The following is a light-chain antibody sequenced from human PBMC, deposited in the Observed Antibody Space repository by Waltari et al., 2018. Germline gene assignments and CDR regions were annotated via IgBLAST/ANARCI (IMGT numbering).Light chain of an antibody. Sequence: QSALTPPRSVSGSPGQSVTISCTGTSSDVGGYNYAPWYQQHTGKAPKLMIYDVSKRPSGVPDRFSGSKSGNTASLTISGLQAEDEADYYCCSYAGSYSVVFGGGTKLTVL. CDR2: DVS. J-gene: IGLJ2*01. CDR1: SSDVGGYNY. CDR3: CSYAGSYSVV. V-gene: IGLV2-11*02.